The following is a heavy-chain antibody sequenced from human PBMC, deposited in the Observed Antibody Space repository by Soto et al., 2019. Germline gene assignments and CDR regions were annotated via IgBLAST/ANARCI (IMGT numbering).Heavy chain of an antibody. CDR2: IWYDGSNK. Sequence: GGSLRLSCAASGFTFSSYGMHWVRQAPGKGLEWVAVIWYDGSNKYYADYVKGRFTISRDNSKNTLYLQMNSLRAEDTAVYYCARGAALRYFDWPYDAFDIWGQGTMVTVSS. D-gene: IGHD3-9*01. J-gene: IGHJ3*02. CDR3: ARGAALRYFDWPYDAFDI. V-gene: IGHV3-33*01. CDR1: GFTFSSYG.